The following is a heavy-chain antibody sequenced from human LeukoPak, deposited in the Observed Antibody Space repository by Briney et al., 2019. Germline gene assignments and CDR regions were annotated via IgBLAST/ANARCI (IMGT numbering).Heavy chain of an antibody. Sequence: ASVKVSCKASGYTFTSYGISWVREAPGQGLEWMGWISAYNGNTNYAQKLQGRVTMTTDTSTSTAYMELWSLRSDDTAVYCCARVAAAGYNWFDPWGEGTLVTVSS. D-gene: IGHD6-25*01. CDR2: ISAYNGNT. CDR1: GYTFTSYG. J-gene: IGHJ5*02. V-gene: IGHV1-18*01. CDR3: ARVAAAGYNWFDP.